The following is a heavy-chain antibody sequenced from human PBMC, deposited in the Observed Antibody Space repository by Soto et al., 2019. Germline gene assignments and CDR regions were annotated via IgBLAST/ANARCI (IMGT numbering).Heavy chain of an antibody. CDR2: IYYSGST. J-gene: IGHJ4*02. V-gene: IGHV4-31*03. CDR1: GGSINSGGYY. CDR3: VRPQTIFGIITVFDY. Sequence: PSETLSLTCTVSGGSINSGGYYWSWIRQHPGKGLEWIGYIYYSGSTYYNPSLKSRVTISIDTSKNQFSLKLSSVTAADTAVYYCVRPQTIFGIITVFDYWGQGTLVTVYS. D-gene: IGHD3-3*01.